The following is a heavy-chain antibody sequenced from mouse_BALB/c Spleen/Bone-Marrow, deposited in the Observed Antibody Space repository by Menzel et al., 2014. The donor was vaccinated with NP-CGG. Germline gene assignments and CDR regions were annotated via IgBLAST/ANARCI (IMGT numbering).Heavy chain of an antibody. CDR3: ARDVEYGNYFVY. V-gene: IGHV7-1*02. J-gene: IGHJ3*01. Sequence: EVLLVESGGGLVQPGDSLRLSCATSGFTFSDFYMEWVRQPPGKSLEWIAASRNKAKHYTTEYSASVKGRFIVSRDASQSILYLQMNALRAKDTAIYYCARDVEYGNYFVYWGQGTLVTVSS. CDR1: GFTFSDFY. D-gene: IGHD2-10*02. CDR2: SRNKAKHYTT.